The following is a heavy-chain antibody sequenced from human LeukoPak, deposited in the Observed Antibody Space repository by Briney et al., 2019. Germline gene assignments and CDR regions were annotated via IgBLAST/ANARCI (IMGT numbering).Heavy chain of an antibody. CDR1: GFTVSSNY. J-gene: IGHJ6*02. Sequence: GGSLRLSCAASGFTVSSNYMSWVRPAPGKGLEWVSVIYSGGSTYYADSVKGRFTISRDNSKNTLYLQMNSLRAEDTAVYYCAMGCSSTSWRGYYYYGMDVWGQGTTVTVSS. D-gene: IGHD2-2*01. CDR3: AMGCSSTSWRGYYYYGMDV. CDR2: IYSGGST. V-gene: IGHV3-53*01.